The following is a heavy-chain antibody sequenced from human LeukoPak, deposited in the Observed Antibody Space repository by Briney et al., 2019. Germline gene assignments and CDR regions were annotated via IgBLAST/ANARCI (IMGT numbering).Heavy chain of an antibody. CDR2: IYYSGST. CDR3: ARQMNTVTADY. J-gene: IGHJ4*02. V-gene: IGHV4-39*01. D-gene: IGHD4-17*01. CDR1: GGSISSSSYS. Sequence: SETLSLTCTVSGGSISSSSYSWGWIRQPPGKGLEWIGSIYYSGSTYYNPSLKSRVTISVDTSKNQFSLRLSSVTAADTAVYYCARQMNTVTADYWGQGTLVTVSS.